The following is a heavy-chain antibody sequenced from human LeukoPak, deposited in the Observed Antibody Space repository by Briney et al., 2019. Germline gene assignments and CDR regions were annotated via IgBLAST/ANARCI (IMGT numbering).Heavy chain of an antibody. CDR1: GFTFSSYA. V-gene: IGHV3-23*01. Sequence: GGSLRLSCAASGFTFSSYAMSWVRQAPGKGLEWVSAISGSGGSTYYADSVKGRFTISRDNSKNTLYLQMNSLRAEDTAVYYCAKAAYYDSSGYYITDYFDYWGQGTLVTVSS. CDR2: ISGSGGST. CDR3: AKAAYYDSSGYYITDYFDY. J-gene: IGHJ4*02. D-gene: IGHD3-22*01.